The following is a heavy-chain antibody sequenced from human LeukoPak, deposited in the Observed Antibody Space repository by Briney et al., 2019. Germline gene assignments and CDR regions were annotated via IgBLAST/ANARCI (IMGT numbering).Heavy chain of an antibody. Sequence: SETLSLTCTVSGGSISSYYWSWIRQPPGKGLEWIGYIYYSGSTNYNPSLKSRVTISVDTSKNQFSLKLSSVTAADTAVYYCARVWSGYWAFDPWGQGTLVTVSS. CDR3: ARVWSGYWAFDP. CDR1: GGSISSYY. J-gene: IGHJ5*02. D-gene: IGHD3-3*01. CDR2: IYYSGST. V-gene: IGHV4-59*01.